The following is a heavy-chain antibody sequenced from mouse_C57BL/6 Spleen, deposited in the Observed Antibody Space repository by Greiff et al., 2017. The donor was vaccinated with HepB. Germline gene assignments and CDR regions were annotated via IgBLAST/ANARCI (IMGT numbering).Heavy chain of an antibody. Sequence: QVQLQQSGAELVRPGTSVKVSCKASGYAFTNYLIEWVKQRPGQGLEWIGVINPGSGGTNYNEKFKGKATLTADKSSSTAYMQLSSLTSEDSAVYFCARRVYDYDDGYYFDYWGQGTTLTVSS. CDR3: ARRVYDYDDGYYFDY. CDR1: GYAFTNYL. V-gene: IGHV1-54*01. D-gene: IGHD2-4*01. CDR2: INPGSGGT. J-gene: IGHJ2*01.